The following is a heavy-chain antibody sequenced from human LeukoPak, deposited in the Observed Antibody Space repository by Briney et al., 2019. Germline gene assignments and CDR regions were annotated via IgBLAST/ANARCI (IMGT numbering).Heavy chain of an antibody. V-gene: IGHV3-11*01. Sequence: PGGSLRLSCAASGFTFSDYYMSWIRQAPGKGREWVSYISSSGSTIYYADSVKGRFTISRDNAKNSLYLQMNSLRAEDTAVYYCARVGDSSGYYYRKGAFDIWGQGTMVTVSS. CDR3: ARVGDSSGYYYRKGAFDI. CDR2: ISSSGSTI. CDR1: GFTFSDYY. D-gene: IGHD3-22*01. J-gene: IGHJ3*02.